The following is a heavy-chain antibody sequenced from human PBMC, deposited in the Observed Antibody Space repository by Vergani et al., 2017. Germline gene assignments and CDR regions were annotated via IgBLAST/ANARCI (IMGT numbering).Heavy chain of an antibody. CDR3: ASPRIAARPSYYYYYGMDV. CDR2: IYYSGST. D-gene: IGHD6-6*01. V-gene: IGHV4-39*01. J-gene: IGHJ6*02. Sequence: QLQLQESGPGLVKPSETLSLTCTVSGGSISSSSYYWGWIRQPPGRGLEWIGSIYYSGSTYYNPSLKSRVTISVDTSKNQFSLKRSSVTAADTAVYYCASPRIAARPSYYYYYGMDVWGQGTTVTVSS. CDR1: GGSISSSSYY.